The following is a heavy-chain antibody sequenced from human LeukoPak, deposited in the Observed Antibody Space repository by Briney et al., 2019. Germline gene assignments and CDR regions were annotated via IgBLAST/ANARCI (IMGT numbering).Heavy chain of an antibody. CDR3: AKGRSVRGSYWNY. CDR1: GFTVSSNY. D-gene: IGHD1-26*01. V-gene: IGHV3-66*01. Sequence: GGSLRLSCAASGFTVSSNYMSWVRQAPGKGLEWVSVIYSGGSTYYADSVKGRFTISRENSKNTLYLQMNSLRAEGTAVYYCAKGRSVRGSYWNYWGQGTLVTVSS. CDR2: IYSGGST. J-gene: IGHJ4*02.